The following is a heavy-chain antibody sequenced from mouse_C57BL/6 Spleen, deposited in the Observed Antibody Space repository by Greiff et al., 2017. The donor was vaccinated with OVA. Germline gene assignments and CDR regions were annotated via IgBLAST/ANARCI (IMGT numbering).Heavy chain of an antibody. Sequence: VQLKESGPGLVKPSQSLSLTCSVTGYSITSGYYWNWIRQFPGNKLEWMGYISYDGSNNYNPSLKNRISITRDTSKNQFFLKLNSVTTEDTATYYCARGMNLDYWGQGTTLTVSS. CDR1: GYSITSGYY. J-gene: IGHJ2*01. CDR2: ISYDGSN. CDR3: ARGMNLDY. V-gene: IGHV3-6*01.